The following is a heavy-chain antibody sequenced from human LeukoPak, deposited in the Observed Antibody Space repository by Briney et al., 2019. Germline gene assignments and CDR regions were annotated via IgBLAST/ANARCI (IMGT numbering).Heavy chain of an antibody. V-gene: IGHV1-69*13. Sequence: ASVKVSCKASGGTLSSYAISWVRQAPGQGLEWMGGIIPIFGTANYAQKFQGRVTITADESTSTAYMELSSLRSEDTAVYYCARGIPSIAARPHFDYWGQGTLVTVSS. CDR1: GGTLSSYA. J-gene: IGHJ4*02. CDR3: ARGIPSIAARPHFDY. D-gene: IGHD6-6*01. CDR2: IIPIFGTA.